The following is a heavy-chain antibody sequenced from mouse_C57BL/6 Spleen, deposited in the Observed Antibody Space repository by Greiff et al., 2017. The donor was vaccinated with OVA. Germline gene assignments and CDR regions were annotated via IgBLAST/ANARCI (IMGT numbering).Heavy chain of an antibody. CDR3: GGGYYDYFDY. V-gene: IGHV1-64*01. J-gene: IGHJ2*01. D-gene: IGHD2-3*01. CDR2: IHPNSGST. Sequence: QVQLQQPGAELVKPGASVTLSCKASGYTFTSYWMHWVKQRPGQGLAWIGMIHPNSGSTNYNEKFKSKATLTVDKSSSTAYRQRSSLTSEDSAVYYCGGGYYDYFDYWGQGTTLTVSS. CDR1: GYTFTSYW.